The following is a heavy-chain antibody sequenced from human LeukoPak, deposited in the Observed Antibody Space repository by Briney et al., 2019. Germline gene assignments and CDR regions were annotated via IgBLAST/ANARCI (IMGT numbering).Heavy chain of an antibody. CDR3: AKGFRTGVGPYVGYHYYMDV. D-gene: IGHD1-26*01. J-gene: IGHJ6*03. Sequence: GGSPRLSCAASGFTFSNYAMSWVRQAPGKGLKWVSTINNNGADTYYADSVKGRFTISRDNSYNTVSLQMNSLRDEDTGVYYCAKGFRTGVGPYVGYHYYMDVWGKGATVTVSS. V-gene: IGHV3-23*01. CDR1: GFTFSNYA. CDR2: INNNGADT.